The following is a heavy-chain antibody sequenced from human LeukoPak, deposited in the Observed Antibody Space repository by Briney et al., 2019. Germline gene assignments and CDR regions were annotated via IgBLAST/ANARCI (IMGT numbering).Heavy chain of an antibody. CDR3: VLAGSGSYYFDY. Sequence: GESLKISCKGFGYRFTNYWIGWVRQLPGKGLEWMGIIYPGDSDTRYSPSFQGQVTISADKSINTAYLQWSSLKASDTAMYYCVLAGSGSYYFDYWGQGILVTVSS. J-gene: IGHJ4*02. D-gene: IGHD3-10*01. V-gene: IGHV5-51*01. CDR2: IYPGDSDT. CDR1: GYRFTNYW.